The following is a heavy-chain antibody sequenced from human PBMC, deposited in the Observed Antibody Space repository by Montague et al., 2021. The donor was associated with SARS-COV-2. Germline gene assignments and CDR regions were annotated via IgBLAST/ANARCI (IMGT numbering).Heavy chain of an antibody. CDR3: AGGPGVVIILAIDYYYGMDF. D-gene: IGHD3-3*01. Sequence: KKNSGSTNXNPSLKSRVTISVDTSKNQFSLKLSSVNAADTAVYYCAGGPGVVIILAIDYYYGMDFWSQGTPVTVS. CDR2: KKNSGST. J-gene: IGHJ6*02. V-gene: IGHV4-34*01.